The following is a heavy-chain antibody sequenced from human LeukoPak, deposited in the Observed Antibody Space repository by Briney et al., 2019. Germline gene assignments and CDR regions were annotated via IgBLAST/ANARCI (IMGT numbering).Heavy chain of an antibody. CDR2: IYSGGST. V-gene: IGHV3-66*01. CDR1: GFTVTSTY. CDR3: ARVEAVAGTEAFDI. D-gene: IGHD6-19*01. J-gene: IGHJ3*02. Sequence: PGGSPRLSCAASGFTVTSTYMSWVRQAPGKGLEWVSLIYSGGSTYYADSVKGRFTISRDNSKNTLYLQVNRLRAEDTAVYYCARVEAVAGTEAFDIWGRGTMVTVSS.